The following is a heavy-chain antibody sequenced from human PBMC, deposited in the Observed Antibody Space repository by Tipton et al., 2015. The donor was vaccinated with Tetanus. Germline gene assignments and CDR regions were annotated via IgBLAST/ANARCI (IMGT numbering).Heavy chain of an antibody. J-gene: IGHJ4*02. CDR2: IYYSGST. CDR1: GGSISSYY. V-gene: IGHV4-59*01. Sequence: GLVKPSETLSLTCTVSGGSISSYYWSWIRQPPGKGLEWIGYIYYSGSTNYNPSLKSRVTISVDTSKNQFSLKLSSVTAADTAVYYCASLPVAGQEGFDYWGQGTLVTVSS. D-gene: IGHD6-19*01. CDR3: ASLPVAGQEGFDY.